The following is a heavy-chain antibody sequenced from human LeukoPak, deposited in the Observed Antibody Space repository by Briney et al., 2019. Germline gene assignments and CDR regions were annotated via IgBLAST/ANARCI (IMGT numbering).Heavy chain of an antibody. V-gene: IGHV4-38-2*02. Sequence: SETLSLTCTVSGYSISNGYCWGWIRQTPGKGVEFIGSVYHGGNTYYKASLKSRVTISLDTSKNQFSLRLSSVTAADTAVYYCARSYSGSFLYWGQGSLATVSS. CDR3: ARSYSGSFLY. CDR1: GYSISNGYC. CDR2: VYHGGNT. J-gene: IGHJ1*01. D-gene: IGHD1-26*01.